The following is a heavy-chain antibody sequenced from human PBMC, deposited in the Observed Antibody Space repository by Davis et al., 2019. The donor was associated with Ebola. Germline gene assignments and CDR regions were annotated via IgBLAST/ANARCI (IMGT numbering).Heavy chain of an antibody. J-gene: IGHJ4*02. CDR3: VSPLAGAFDDF. V-gene: IGHV3-30-3*01. CDR2: ISYDGSNK. CDR1: GFTFSSYA. Sequence: GGSLRLSCAASGFTFSSYAMHWVRQAPGKGLEWVAVISYDGSNKYYADSVKGRFTISRDNSKNTLYLQMNSLRAEDTAVYYCVSPLAGAFDDFWGQGTLVTVSS. D-gene: IGHD3-9*01.